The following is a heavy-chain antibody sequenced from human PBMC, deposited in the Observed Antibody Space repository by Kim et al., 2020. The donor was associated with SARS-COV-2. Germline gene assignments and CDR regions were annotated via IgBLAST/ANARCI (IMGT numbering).Heavy chain of an antibody. CDR3: ASNRYYYGSGSYYLDY. Sequence: KGHFTISRENSKNTQYLQRNSLRAEDTAVYYCASNRYYYGSGSYYLDYWGQGTLVTVSS. J-gene: IGHJ4*02. D-gene: IGHD3-10*01. V-gene: IGHV3-30*07.